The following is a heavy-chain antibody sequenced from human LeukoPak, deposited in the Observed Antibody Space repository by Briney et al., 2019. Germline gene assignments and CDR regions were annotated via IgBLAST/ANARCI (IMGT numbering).Heavy chain of an antibody. CDR3: AREYFNPLIAVDAYYFDY. CDR1: GDSVSSNSAA. V-gene: IGHV6-1*01. CDR2: TYYRSKWYN. J-gene: IGHJ4*02. Sequence: SQTLSLTCAISGDSVSSNSAAWNWIRQSPSRGLEWLGRTYYRSKWYNDYAVSVKSRITINPDTSKNQFSLQLNSVTPEDTAVYYCAREYFNPLIAVDAYYFDYWGQGTLVTVSS. D-gene: IGHD6-19*01.